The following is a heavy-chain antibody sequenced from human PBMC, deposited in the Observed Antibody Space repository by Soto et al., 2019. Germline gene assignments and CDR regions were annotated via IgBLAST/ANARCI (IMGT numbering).Heavy chain of an antibody. J-gene: IGHJ3*01. CDR2: ITSNGGST. V-gene: IGHV3-64D*06. CDR3: VKALSARYNSAKAFDV. D-gene: IGHD2-2*02. Sequence: GSLRLSCSASGFPFSRYAMHWVRQAPGKGLEYVSAITSNGGSTYYPDSMNGRFTIFRDNSENTLYLQMSSLRAEDTAFYYCVKALSARYNSAKAFDVWGQGTMVTVS. CDR1: GFPFSRYA.